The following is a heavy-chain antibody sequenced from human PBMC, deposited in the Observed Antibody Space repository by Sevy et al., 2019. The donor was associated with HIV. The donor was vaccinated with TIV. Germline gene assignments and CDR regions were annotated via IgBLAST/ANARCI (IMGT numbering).Heavy chain of an antibody. CDR1: GFTVSNNY. CDR3: ARGEGSGPYYFDY. J-gene: IGHJ4*02. CDR2: FYSAGST. Sequence: GGSLRLSCAASGFTVSNNYMSWVRQAPGKGLEWVSVFYSAGSTSYAESVKGRFTISRDNSKNTLYLQMNSLRAEDTAVYYCARGEGSGPYYFDYWGQGTLVTVSS. V-gene: IGHV3-66*01.